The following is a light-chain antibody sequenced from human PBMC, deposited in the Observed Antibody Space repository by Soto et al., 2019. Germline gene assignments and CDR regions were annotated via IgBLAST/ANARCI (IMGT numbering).Light chain of an antibody. CDR2: GVS. CDR1: QIIDSY. Sequence: DIHMTQSPSSLYASIGDRVTITCRASQIIDSYLNWYQQKGGKAPKLLIYGVSNLQCGVPPRFSGSGSGTEFTLTITGLQPEDFATYYCQQSYSSPLLAFGGGTKVEIK. V-gene: IGKV1-39*01. J-gene: IGKJ4*01. CDR3: QQSYSSPLLA.